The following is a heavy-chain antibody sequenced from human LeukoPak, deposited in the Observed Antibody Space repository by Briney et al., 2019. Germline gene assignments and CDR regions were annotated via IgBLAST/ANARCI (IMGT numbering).Heavy chain of an antibody. J-gene: IGHJ6*02. D-gene: IGHD6-19*01. Sequence: GGSLRLSCAASGFTFSSYWMHWVRQAPGKGLVWVSRINSDGSSTSYADSVKGRFTISRDNAKSTLYLQMNSLRAEDTAVYYCAKGEGSGWAPYYYGMDVWGQGTTVTVSS. CDR2: INSDGSST. V-gene: IGHV3-74*01. CDR3: AKGEGSGWAPYYYGMDV. CDR1: GFTFSSYW.